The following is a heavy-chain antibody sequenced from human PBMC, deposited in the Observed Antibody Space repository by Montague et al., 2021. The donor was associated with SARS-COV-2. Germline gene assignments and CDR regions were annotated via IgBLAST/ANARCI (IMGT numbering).Heavy chain of an antibody. J-gene: IGHJ6*02. V-gene: IGHV4-59*01. CDR1: GGSINSSY. CDR3: ARDGVLRYFDWLGDRYGMDV. CDR2: IYYSGST. D-gene: IGHD3-9*01. Sequence: SETLSLTCTVSGGSINSSYWSWIRQPPGKGLEWIGYIYYSGSTNYNPSLKSRVTISVDTSKNQFSLKLSSVTAADTAVYYCARDGVLRYFDWLGDRYGMDVWGQGTTVTVSS.